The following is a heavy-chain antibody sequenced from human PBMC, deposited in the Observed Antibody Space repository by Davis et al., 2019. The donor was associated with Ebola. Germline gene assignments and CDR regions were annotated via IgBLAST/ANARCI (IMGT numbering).Heavy chain of an antibody. CDR1: GFTFSDYY. D-gene: IGHD6-19*01. CDR3: VTRGYSSGWPDY. Sequence: GESLKISCAASGFTFSDYYMSWIRQAPGKGLEWVSYISSSGSTIYYADSVKGRFTISRDNAKNSLYLQMNSLTAEDTAVYYCVTRGYSSGWPDYWGQGTLVTVSS. J-gene: IGHJ4*02. CDR2: ISSSGSTI. V-gene: IGHV3-11*01.